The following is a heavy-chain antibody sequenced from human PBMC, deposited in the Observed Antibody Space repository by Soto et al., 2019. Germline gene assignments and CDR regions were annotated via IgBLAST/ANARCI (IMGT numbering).Heavy chain of an antibody. D-gene: IGHD2-21*02. CDR1: GFTFSSYT. CDR3: AKGFIRDYGGDCTVDT. Sequence: EVQLLESGGGLVQPGGSLRLSCAASGFTFSSYTMSWVRQAPGKGLEWVSGISATGGSTYYADSVKGRFTFSRDNSKNTLYLQMNSLRAEDTAVYYCAKGFIRDYGGDCTVDTWGQGTLVTVSS. V-gene: IGHV3-23*01. J-gene: IGHJ5*02. CDR2: ISATGGST.